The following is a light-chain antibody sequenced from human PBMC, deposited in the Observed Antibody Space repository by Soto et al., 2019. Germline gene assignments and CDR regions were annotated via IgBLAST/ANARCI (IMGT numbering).Light chain of an antibody. V-gene: IGLV1-44*01. CDR3: GSYRGSNLYV. CDR2: SND. CDR1: SSNIGSNT. J-gene: IGLJ1*01. Sequence: QSVLTQPPSASGTPGQRVTFSCSGSSSNIGSNTVNWYQQVPGTAPKLLIYSNDRRPSGVPDRFSGSKSGTSASLAISGLQSEDEADYYCGSYRGSNLYVFGSGTKVTVL.